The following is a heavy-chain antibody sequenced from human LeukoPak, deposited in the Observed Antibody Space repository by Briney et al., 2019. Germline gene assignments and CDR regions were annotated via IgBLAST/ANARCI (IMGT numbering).Heavy chain of an antibody. J-gene: IGHJ4*02. CDR1: GGSFSAYY. Sequence: SETLSLTCAVYGGSFSAYYWSWIRQPPGKGLEWIGEINHSGTTNYNPSLKTRVTMSVDTSKNQFSLKLSSVTAADTALYYCARNRGYGYKYWGQGTVVTASS. CDR3: ARNRGYGYKY. V-gene: IGHV4-34*01. CDR2: INHSGTT. D-gene: IGHD5-18*01.